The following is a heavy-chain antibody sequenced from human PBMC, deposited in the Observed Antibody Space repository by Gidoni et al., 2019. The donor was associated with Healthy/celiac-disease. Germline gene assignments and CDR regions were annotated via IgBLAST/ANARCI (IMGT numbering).Heavy chain of an antibody. CDR2: ISISSSTI. V-gene: IGHV3-48*02. J-gene: IGHJ4*02. D-gene: IGHD1-26*01. Sequence: EVQLVESGGGLVQPGGSLRLSCEASGCNCRSDSMNGVRQAPGKGREWVSYISISSSTIYYADSVKGRFTISRDNAKNSLYLQMNSLRDEDTAVYYCARDTRIVGRYYFDYWGQGTLVTVSS. CDR1: GCNCRSDS. CDR3: ARDTRIVGRYYFDY.